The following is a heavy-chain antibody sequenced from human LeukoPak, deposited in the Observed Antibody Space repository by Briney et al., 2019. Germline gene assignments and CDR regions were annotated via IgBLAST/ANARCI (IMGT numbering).Heavy chain of an antibody. Sequence: SCKASGYTFTSYYMHWVRQAPGKGLEWVAVIWYDGSNKYYADFVKGRFTISRDNSKNTVYLQMNSLRAEDTAVYYCARDDGGYSGSHDSWGQGTLVTVSS. D-gene: IGHD5-12*01. J-gene: IGHJ4*02. CDR2: IWYDGSNK. CDR1: GYTFTSYY. V-gene: IGHV3-33*01. CDR3: ARDDGGYSGSHDS.